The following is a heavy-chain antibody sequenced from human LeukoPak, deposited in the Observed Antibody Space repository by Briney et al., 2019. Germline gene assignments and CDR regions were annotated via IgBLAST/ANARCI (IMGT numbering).Heavy chain of an antibody. J-gene: IGHJ4*02. V-gene: IGHV4-34*01. CDR2: INHSGST. CDR1: GGSFSGYY. Sequence: KPSETLSLTCAVYGGSFSGYYWSWIRQPPGKGLEWIGEINHSGSTNYNPSLKSRVTISVDTSKNQFSLKLSSVTAADTGVYYCARDRGEDSAGYQHYFDYWGQGTLVAVSS. D-gene: IGHD3-22*01. CDR3: ARDRGEDSAGYQHYFDY.